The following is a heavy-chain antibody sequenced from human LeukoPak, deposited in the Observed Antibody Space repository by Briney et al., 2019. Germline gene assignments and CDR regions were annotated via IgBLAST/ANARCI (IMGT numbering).Heavy chain of an antibody. Sequence: PSETLSLTCSVSGGSISSSSYYWGWIRQPPGKGLEWFGSIYYSGSTYYNPSLKSRVTISVDTSKNQFSLKLSSVTAADTAVYYCARESEHDSSGYYDYWGQGTLVTVSS. CDR2: IYYSGST. D-gene: IGHD3-22*01. J-gene: IGHJ4*02. CDR1: GGSISSSSYY. V-gene: IGHV4-39*07. CDR3: ARESEHDSSGYYDY.